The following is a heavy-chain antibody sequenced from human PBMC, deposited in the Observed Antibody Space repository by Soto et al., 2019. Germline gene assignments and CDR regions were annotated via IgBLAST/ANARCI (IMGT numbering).Heavy chain of an antibody. CDR2: IYHSGST. CDR1: GGSISSYY. J-gene: IGHJ3*02. D-gene: IGHD6-13*01. V-gene: IGHV4-59*12. CDR3: AREILSGSWNPNDAFDI. Sequence: PSETLSLTCTVSGGSISSYYWSWIRQPPGMGLEWIGYIYHSGSTYYNPSLKSRVTISVDRSKNQFSLKLSSVTAADTAVYYCAREILSGSWNPNDAFDIWGQGTMVTVSS.